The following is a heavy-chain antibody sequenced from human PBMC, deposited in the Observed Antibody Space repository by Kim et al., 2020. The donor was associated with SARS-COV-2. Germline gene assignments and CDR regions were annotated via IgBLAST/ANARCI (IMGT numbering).Heavy chain of an antibody. D-gene: IGHD6-19*01. CDR3: ARIRLSDQWQVGWFDP. CDR2: INPNSGGT. J-gene: IGHJ5*02. Sequence: ASVKVSCKASGHTFTGNYMHWVRQAPGQGLEWMGWINPNSGGTNYAQKFQDRVTMTSDTSISTAYMELSRLRSDDTAVYYCARIRLSDQWQVGWFDPWGQGTLVTVSS. V-gene: IGHV1-2*02. CDR1: GHTFTGNY.